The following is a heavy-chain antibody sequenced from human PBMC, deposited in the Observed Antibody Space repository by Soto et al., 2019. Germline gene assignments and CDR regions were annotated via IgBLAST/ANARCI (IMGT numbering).Heavy chain of an antibody. CDR3: ARYCSGGSCYLANWFDP. Sequence: QVQLVQSGAEGKKPGSSVKVSCKASGGTFSSYAISWVRQAPGQGLEWMGGIIPIFGTANYAQKFQGRVTITADESTSTAYMELSSLRSEDTAVYYCARYCSGGSCYLANWFDPWGQGTMVTVSS. D-gene: IGHD2-15*01. CDR2: IIPIFGTA. J-gene: IGHJ5*02. V-gene: IGHV1-69*01. CDR1: GGTFSSYA.